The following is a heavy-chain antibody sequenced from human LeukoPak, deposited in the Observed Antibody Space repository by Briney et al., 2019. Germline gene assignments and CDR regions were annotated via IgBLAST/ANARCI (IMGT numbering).Heavy chain of an antibody. CDR3: ARDWGGYSYGRSSS. CDR2: IKNSGDTT. CDR1: GFTFSNFA. Sequence: GGSLRLSCTASGFTFSNFAMTWLRQAPGKGLEWVSAIKNSGDTTFYADSVKGRFTISRDNSKNSLYLQMNSLRAEDTAVYYCARDWGGYSYGRSSSWGQGTLVTVSS. V-gene: IGHV3-23*01. J-gene: IGHJ4*02. D-gene: IGHD5-18*01.